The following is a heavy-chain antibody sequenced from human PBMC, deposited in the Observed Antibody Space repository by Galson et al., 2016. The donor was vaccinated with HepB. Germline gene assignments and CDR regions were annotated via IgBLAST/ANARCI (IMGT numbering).Heavy chain of an antibody. V-gene: IGHV1-2*02. D-gene: IGHD2-21*02. CDR1: EYTFTAYY. Sequence: SVKVSCKASEYTFTAYYLHWVRQAPGQGLEWMGWINPHSGATNYAKKFQGRVTMTRDTSISTATVELRSLRSDDTAIYYCAKDQCSGDDCVTTFYNCGEGTLVSVPA. CDR2: INPHSGAT. J-gene: IGHJ4*02. CDR3: AKDQCSGDDCVTTFYN.